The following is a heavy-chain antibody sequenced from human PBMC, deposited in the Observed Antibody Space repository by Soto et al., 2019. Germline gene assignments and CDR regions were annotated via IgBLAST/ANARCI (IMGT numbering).Heavy chain of an antibody. CDR2: IKQDGSEK. D-gene: IGHD1-26*01. CDR1: GFTFSNYW. V-gene: IGHV3-7*05. CDR3: ARDRAVGALDY. Sequence: EVQLVESGGGLVQPGGSLRLSCAASGFTFSNYWMSWVRQAPGKGLEWVANIKQDGSEKYYVDSVKGRFTISRDNAKNSLYLQMNRLRAADTAVYDCARDRAVGALDYWGQGTLVTVST. J-gene: IGHJ4*02.